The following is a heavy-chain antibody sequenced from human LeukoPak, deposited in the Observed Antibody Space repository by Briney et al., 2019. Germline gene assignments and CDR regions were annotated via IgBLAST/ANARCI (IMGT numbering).Heavy chain of an antibody. V-gene: IGHV3-30*02. Sequence: GGSLRLSCAASGFTFSSNGMHWVRQAPGKGLEWVAFIRYDGSNKYYADSVKGRFTISRDNSKNTLYLQMNSLRAEDTAVYYCAKVDWDIVVVPAASRIPADYWGQGTLVTVSS. J-gene: IGHJ4*02. CDR3: AKVDWDIVVVPAASRIPADY. CDR2: IRYDGSNK. D-gene: IGHD2-2*01. CDR1: GFTFSSNG.